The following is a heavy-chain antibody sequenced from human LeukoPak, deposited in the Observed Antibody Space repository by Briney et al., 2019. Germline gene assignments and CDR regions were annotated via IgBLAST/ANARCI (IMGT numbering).Heavy chain of an antibody. CDR1: GFTFDDYA. V-gene: IGHV3-43D*03. J-gene: IGHJ6*03. D-gene: IGHD6-19*01. Sequence: PGGSLRLSCAASGFTFDDYAMHWVRQAPGKGLEWVSLISWDGGSTYYADSVKGRFTISRDNSKNSLYLQMNSLRAEDTALYYCAKASGSSGWYHYYYYMDVWGKGTTVTVSS. CDR3: AKASGSSGWYHYYYYMDV. CDR2: ISWDGGST.